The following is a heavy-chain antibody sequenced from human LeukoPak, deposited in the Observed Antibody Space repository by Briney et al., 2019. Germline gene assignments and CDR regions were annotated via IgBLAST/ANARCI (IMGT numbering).Heavy chain of an antibody. CDR2: TYYRSRWYN. J-gene: IGHJ4*02. CDR3: ARGQGGIAARRFALDY. Sequence: SQTLSLTCAISGDSVSSNSAAWNWIRQSPSRGLEWLGRTYYRSRWYNDYAVSVKSRITINPDTSKNQFSLQLNSVTPEDTAVYYCARGQGGIAARRFALDYWGQGTLVTVSS. D-gene: IGHD6-6*01. V-gene: IGHV6-1*01. CDR1: GDSVSSNSAA.